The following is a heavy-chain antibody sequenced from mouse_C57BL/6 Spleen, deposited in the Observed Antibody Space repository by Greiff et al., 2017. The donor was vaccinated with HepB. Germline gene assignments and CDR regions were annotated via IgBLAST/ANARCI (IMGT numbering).Heavy chain of an antibody. CDR3: ARKKGPYYYGSSYEDYAMDY. Sequence: QVQLQQPGAELVKPGASVKLSCKASGYTFTSYWMHWVKQRPGQGLEWIGMIHPNSGSTNYNEKFKSKATLTVDKSSSTAYMQLSSLTSEDSAVYYCARKKGPYYYGSSYEDYAMDYWGQGTSVTVSS. J-gene: IGHJ4*01. CDR1: GYTFTSYW. CDR2: IHPNSGST. V-gene: IGHV1-64*01. D-gene: IGHD1-1*01.